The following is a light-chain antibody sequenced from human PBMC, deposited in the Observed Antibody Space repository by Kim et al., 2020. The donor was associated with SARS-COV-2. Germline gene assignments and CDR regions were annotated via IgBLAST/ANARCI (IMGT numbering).Light chain of an antibody. Sequence: QRVTISCTGSSSNIGARYDVHWYQQLPGTAPKRLIYGNIDRPSGVPDRFSGSKSGTSASLVITGLRAEDEADYFCQSYDSSLSGWVFGGGTQLTVL. CDR1: SSNIGARYD. J-gene: IGLJ3*02. CDR2: GNI. V-gene: IGLV1-40*01. CDR3: QSYDSSLSGWV.